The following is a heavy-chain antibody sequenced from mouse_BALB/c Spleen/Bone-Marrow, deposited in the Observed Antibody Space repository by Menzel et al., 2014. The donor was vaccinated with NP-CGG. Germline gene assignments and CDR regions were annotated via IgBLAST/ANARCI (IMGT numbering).Heavy chain of an antibody. D-gene: IGHD2-13*01. J-gene: IGHJ4*01. CDR1: GFTFSSYA. CDR3: ARKREYGDYDAMES. Sequence: EVKLVESGGGLVKPGGSLKLSCAASGFTFSSYAMSWVRQTPEKRLEWVATISSGGSYTYYPDSVKGRFTISRDNAKNTLYLQMSSLRSENTAMYYCARKREYGDYDAMESWGQGTSVTVSS. CDR2: ISSGGSYT. V-gene: IGHV5-9-1*01.